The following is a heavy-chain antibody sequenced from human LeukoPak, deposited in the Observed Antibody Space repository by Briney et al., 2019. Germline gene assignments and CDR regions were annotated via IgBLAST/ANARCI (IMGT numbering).Heavy chain of an antibody. CDR1: GYTFTGYY. Sequence: ASVKVSCKASGYTFTGYYMHWVRQAPGKGLEWMGGFDPEDGETIYAQKFQGRVTMTEDTSTDTAYMELSSLRSEDTAVYYCATGGWGYCSGGSCYFSHRWFDPWGQGTLVTVSS. CDR2: FDPEDGET. J-gene: IGHJ5*02. V-gene: IGHV1-24*01. CDR3: ATGGWGYCSGGSCYFSHRWFDP. D-gene: IGHD2-15*01.